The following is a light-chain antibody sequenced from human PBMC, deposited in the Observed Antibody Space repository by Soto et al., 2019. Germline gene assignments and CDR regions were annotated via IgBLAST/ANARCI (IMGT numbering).Light chain of an antibody. V-gene: IGKV1-5*01. J-gene: IGKJ1*01. CDR1: QSIRYY. CDR3: QHHNSYSQP. CDR2: GAS. Sequence: DIQLTQSPPTLSASVGDRVTITCRASQSIRYYLAWYQQMPGKAPKLLIYGASSLQSGVPSRFSGSGSGTEFTLTITSLQPDDFASYFCQHHNSYSQPFAPGTMVAI.